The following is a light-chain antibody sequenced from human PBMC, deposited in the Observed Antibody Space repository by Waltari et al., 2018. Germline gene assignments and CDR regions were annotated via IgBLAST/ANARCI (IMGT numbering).Light chain of an antibody. Sequence: DIVMTQSPDSLAVSLGERATINCESSQSVLYSSNNKNYLAWYQQKPGQPPKLPIYLASTRDSGVPDRFSGSGSGTDFTLSISSLQAEDVAFYYCQQYYTTPWTFGQGTKVEIK. CDR3: QQYYTTPWT. J-gene: IGKJ1*01. CDR1: QSVLYSSNNKNY. V-gene: IGKV4-1*01. CDR2: LAS.